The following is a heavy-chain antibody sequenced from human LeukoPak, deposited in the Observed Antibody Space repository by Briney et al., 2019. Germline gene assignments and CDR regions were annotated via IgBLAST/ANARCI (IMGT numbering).Heavy chain of an antibody. Sequence: GGSVKVSCMASGGTFSSYAISWVRQAPGQGLEWMGGIIPIFGTANYAQKFQGRVTITSDESTSTAYMELSSLRSEDTAVYYCARAPITIFGVANYYMDVWGKGTTVTVSS. CDR2: IIPIFGTA. D-gene: IGHD3-3*01. CDR3: ARAPITIFGVANYYMDV. J-gene: IGHJ6*03. CDR1: GGTFSSYA. V-gene: IGHV1-69*13.